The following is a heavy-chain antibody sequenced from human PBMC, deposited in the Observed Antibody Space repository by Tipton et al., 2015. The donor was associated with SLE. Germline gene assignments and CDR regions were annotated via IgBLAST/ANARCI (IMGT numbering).Heavy chain of an antibody. Sequence: SLRLSCAASGFTLSSYAMHWVRQAPGKGLEWVAVISYDGSNKYYADSVKGRFTISRDNSKNTLYLQMNSLRAEDTAVYYCAIVKGYSSGPYPWGQGTLVTVSS. CDR2: ISYDGSNK. D-gene: IGHD6-19*01. V-gene: IGHV3-30*04. CDR1: GFTLSSYA. CDR3: AIVKGYSSGPYP. J-gene: IGHJ5*02.